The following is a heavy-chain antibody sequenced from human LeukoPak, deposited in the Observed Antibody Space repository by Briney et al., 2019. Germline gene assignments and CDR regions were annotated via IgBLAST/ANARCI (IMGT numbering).Heavy chain of an antibody. CDR3: ARQPTLRAAPGSRD. D-gene: IGHD6-13*01. CDR1: GGSINHYY. V-gene: IGHV4-59*08. J-gene: IGHJ4*02. CDR2: IFYSGST. Sequence: SETLSLTCSVSGGSINHYYWSWVRQAPGKGREWIGYIFYSGSTNYNPSLKGRVTISVDTSKHQFSLKLSSVTAADTAVYFCARQPTLRAAPGSRDWGQGTLVTVSS.